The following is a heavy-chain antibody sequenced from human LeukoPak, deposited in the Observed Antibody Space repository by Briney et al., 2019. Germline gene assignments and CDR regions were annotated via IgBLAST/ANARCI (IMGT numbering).Heavy chain of an antibody. J-gene: IGHJ5*02. Sequence: SETLSLTCTVSGGSISSGSYYWSWIRQPAGKGLEWIGRIYTSGSTNYNPSLKSRVTISVDTSKNQFSLKLSSVTAADTAVYYCARDKLAYCGGDCSPSRARGGWFDPWGQGTLVTVSS. V-gene: IGHV4-61*02. D-gene: IGHD2-21*01. CDR3: ARDKLAYCGGDCSPSRARGGWFDP. CDR1: GGSISSGSYY. CDR2: IYTSGST.